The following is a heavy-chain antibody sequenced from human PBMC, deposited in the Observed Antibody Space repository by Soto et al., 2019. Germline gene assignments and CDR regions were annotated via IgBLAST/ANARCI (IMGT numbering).Heavy chain of an antibody. CDR2: INHSGST. CDR1: GGSFSGYY. CDR3: ARSQTTVTSYDY. Sequence: PSETLSLTCAVYGGSFSGYYWSWIRQPPGKGLEWIGEINHSGSTNYNPSLKSRVTISLDASKNQFSLKLGSVTAADTAVYYCARSQTTVTSYDYWGQGTLVTVSS. V-gene: IGHV4-34*01. D-gene: IGHD4-17*01. J-gene: IGHJ4*02.